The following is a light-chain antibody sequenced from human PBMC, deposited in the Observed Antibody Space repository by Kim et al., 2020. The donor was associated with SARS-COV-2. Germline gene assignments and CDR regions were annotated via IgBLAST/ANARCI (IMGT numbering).Light chain of an antibody. CDR1: NSNIGTNI. J-gene: IGLJ3*02. V-gene: IGLV1-44*01. Sequence: QSVLTQPPSASATPGQRVTISCSGGNSNIGTNIVNWYQQLPPTAPHLLIFNNNQRPSGVPARFSASKSGSSASLAISGLPSEDEADYYCAAWDDSLNRWVFGGGTQLTVL. CDR2: NNN. CDR3: AAWDDSLNRWV.